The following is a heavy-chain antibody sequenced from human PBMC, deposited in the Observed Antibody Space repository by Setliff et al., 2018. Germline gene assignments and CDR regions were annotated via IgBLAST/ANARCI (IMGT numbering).Heavy chain of an antibody. CDR1: GYTFTGYY. J-gene: IGHJ5*02. CDR3: ARNGRYYGSGRKWFDP. D-gene: IGHD3-10*01. V-gene: IGHV1-2*04. Sequence: ASVKVSCKASGYTFTGYYMHWVRQAPGQGLEWMGRINPNSGGTNYAQKFQGWVTMTRDTSISTAYMELSRLSSDDTAVYYCARNGRYYGSGRKWFDPWGKGTLVTVSS. CDR2: INPNSGGT.